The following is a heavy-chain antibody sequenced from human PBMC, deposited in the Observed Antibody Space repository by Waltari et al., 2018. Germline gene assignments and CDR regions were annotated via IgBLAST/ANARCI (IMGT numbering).Heavy chain of an antibody. J-gene: IGHJ4*02. Sequence: QVQLQESGPGLVKTSETLSLTCTVSVGSISSYYWSWLRQPPGKGLEWIGYIYYRGSTNYNPSLKSRVTISVDTSKNQFSLKLSSVTAADTAVYYCARDGVGAFDYWGQGTLVTVSS. CDR3: ARDGVGAFDY. V-gene: IGHV4-59*01. D-gene: IGHD3-10*01. CDR1: VGSISSYY. CDR2: IYYRGST.